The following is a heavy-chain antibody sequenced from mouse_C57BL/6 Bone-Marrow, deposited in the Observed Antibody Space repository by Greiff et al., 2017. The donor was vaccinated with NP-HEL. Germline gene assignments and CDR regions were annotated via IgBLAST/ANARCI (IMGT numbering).Heavy chain of an antibody. CDR1: GYTFTSYW. Sequence: QVQLQQPGAELVKPGASVKLSCKASGYTFTSYWMHWVKQRPGQGLEWIGMIHPNSGSTNYNEKFKSKATLTVDKSSSTAYMQLSSLTSEDSAVYYCARHPYYDGSSHYAMDYWGQGTSVTVSS. CDR2: IHPNSGST. V-gene: IGHV1-64*01. J-gene: IGHJ4*01. CDR3: ARHPYYDGSSHYAMDY. D-gene: IGHD1-1*01.